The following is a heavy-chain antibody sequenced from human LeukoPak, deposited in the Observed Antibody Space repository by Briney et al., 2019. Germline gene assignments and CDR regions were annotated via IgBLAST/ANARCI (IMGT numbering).Heavy chain of an antibody. J-gene: IGHJ3*02. Sequence: PSETLSLTCTVSGGFISSYYWSWIRQPPGKGLEWIGYIYYSGSTNYNPSLKSRVTISVDTSKNQFSLKLSSVTAADTAVYYCARDSPTWGIAVAGPDAFDIWGQGTMVTVSS. V-gene: IGHV4-59*01. CDR1: GGFISSYY. CDR3: ARDSPTWGIAVAGPDAFDI. D-gene: IGHD6-19*01. CDR2: IYYSGST.